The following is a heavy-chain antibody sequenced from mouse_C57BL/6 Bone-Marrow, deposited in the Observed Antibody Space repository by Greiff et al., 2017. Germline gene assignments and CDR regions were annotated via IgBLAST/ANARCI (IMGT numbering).Heavy chain of an antibody. CDR1: GFTFSSYG. CDR2: ISSGGSYT. Sequence: DVHLVESGGDLVKPGGSLKLSCAASGFTFSSYGMSWVRQTPDKRLEWVATISSGGSYTYYPDSVKGRFTISRDNAKNTLYLQMSSLKSEDTAMYYCARPGSSFDYWGQGTTLTVSS. J-gene: IGHJ2*01. D-gene: IGHD1-3*01. V-gene: IGHV5-6*01. CDR3: ARPGSSFDY.